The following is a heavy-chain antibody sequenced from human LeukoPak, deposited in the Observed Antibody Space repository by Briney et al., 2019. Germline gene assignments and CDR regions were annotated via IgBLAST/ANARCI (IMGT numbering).Heavy chain of an antibody. CDR3: AGDFFGNSTRDY. CDR2: IYSGGST. V-gene: IGHV3-66*02. D-gene: IGHD4-23*01. Sequence: GGSLRLSCAASGFTVSSNYMSWVRQAPGKGLEWVSVIYSGGSTYYADSVKGRFTISRDNSKNTLYLQMNSLRAEDTAVYYCAGDFFGNSTRDYWGQGTLVTVSS. CDR1: GFTVSSNY. J-gene: IGHJ4*02.